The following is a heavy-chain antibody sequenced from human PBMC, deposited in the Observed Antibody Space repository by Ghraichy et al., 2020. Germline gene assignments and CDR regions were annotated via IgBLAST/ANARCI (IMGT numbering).Heavy chain of an antibody. Sequence: GGSLRLSCAASGFTFTSYAMSWVRQAPGEGLDWVAAISLSGGATYYADSVKGRFTISRDNSKNMLFLHMSSLRAEDTALYYCVKDIRDNGNYGWFDPWGQGTLVTVSS. J-gene: IGHJ5*02. V-gene: IGHV3-23*01. CDR1: GFTFTSYA. CDR3: VKDIRDNGNYGWFDP. CDR2: ISLSGGAT. D-gene: IGHD1-26*01.